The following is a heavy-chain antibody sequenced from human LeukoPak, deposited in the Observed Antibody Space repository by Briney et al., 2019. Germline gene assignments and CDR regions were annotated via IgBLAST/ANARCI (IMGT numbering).Heavy chain of an antibody. V-gene: IGHV3-7*01. Sequence: GGSLRLSCAASGFSLSNYWMSWVRQAPGKGLEWVANINQDGSDKYYVDSVMGRFTISKDNAKNSVYLQMNSLRPEDTAIYYCAWYGVTHGLDVWGQGTTVTVSS. CDR1: GFSLSNYW. J-gene: IGHJ6*02. D-gene: IGHD3-10*01. CDR3: AWYGVTHGLDV. CDR2: INQDGSDK.